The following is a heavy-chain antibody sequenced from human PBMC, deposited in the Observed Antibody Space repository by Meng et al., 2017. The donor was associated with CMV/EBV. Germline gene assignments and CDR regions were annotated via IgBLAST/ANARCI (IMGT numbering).Heavy chain of an antibody. CDR2: IYYSGVT. Sequence: SEILSPPCPVPGGSISSYYWSWTPQLPGKGLEGIGYIYYSGVTNYNSTLKSRVTISVDTSKNQFSLKLSTVTAADTAVYYCARAYYDYWSGYFRNPNGMDVWGQGTTVTVSS. V-gene: IGHV4-59*01. D-gene: IGHD3-3*01. CDR1: GGSISSYY. J-gene: IGHJ6*02. CDR3: ARAYYDYWSGYFRNPNGMDV.